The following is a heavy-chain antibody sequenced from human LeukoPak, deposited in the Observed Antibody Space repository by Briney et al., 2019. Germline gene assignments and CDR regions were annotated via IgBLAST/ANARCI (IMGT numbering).Heavy chain of an antibody. Sequence: PPGGSLRLSCAASGFTFSIYAFHWVRQAPGKGLEWLSFIRYDGSDKYYADSVKGRFTISRDKSKNTLYLQMNSLRAEDTAVYYCAKESRHLITMKTENNWFDSWGQGTLVTVSS. CDR1: GFTFSIYA. D-gene: IGHD3-22*01. CDR3: AKESRHLITMKTENNWFDS. CDR2: IRYDGSDK. V-gene: IGHV3-30*02. J-gene: IGHJ5*01.